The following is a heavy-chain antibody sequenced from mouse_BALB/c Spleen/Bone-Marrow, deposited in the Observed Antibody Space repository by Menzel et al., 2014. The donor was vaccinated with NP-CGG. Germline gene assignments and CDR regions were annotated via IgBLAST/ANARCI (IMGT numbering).Heavy chain of an antibody. Sequence: VTLKVCGAELVKPGASVKLSCTASGFNIKDPYMHWVKQRPEQGLEWIGRIDPANGNTKYDPKFQGKATITADTSSNTAYLQLSSLTSEDTAVYYCAPYYYGRWFTYWGQGTLVTVSA. D-gene: IGHD1-1*01. CDR1: GFNIKDPY. CDR3: APYYYGRWFTY. CDR2: IDPANGNT. V-gene: IGHV14-3*02. J-gene: IGHJ3*01.